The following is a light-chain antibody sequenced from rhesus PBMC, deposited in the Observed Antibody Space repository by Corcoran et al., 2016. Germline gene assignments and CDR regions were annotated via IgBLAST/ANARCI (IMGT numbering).Light chain of an antibody. Sequence: DIQTTQSPSSLSASVGDRVTITCRASENVNNYLNWYQLKPGKAPKLLIHAASSLHTGIPSRFSGSGSGAVFTLTISSLQPEDSAVYYCQQYYENPPTFGGGTKVELK. J-gene: IGKJ4*01. CDR2: AAS. V-gene: IGKV1-74*01. CDR3: QQYYENPPT. CDR1: ENVNNY.